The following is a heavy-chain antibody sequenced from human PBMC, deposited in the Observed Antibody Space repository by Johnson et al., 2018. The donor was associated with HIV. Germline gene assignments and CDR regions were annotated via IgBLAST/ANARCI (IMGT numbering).Heavy chain of an antibody. D-gene: IGHD6-19*01. CDR3: AKDRSTGWYPAFDI. Sequence: QMQLVESGGGVVQPGRSLRLSCAASGFTFSNYAMSWVRQAPGKGLEWVTVISYDGSNKYYADSVKGRFTISRDNSKNTLYLQMNSLRAEDTALYYCAKDRSTGWYPAFDIWGQGTMVTVSS. J-gene: IGHJ3*02. V-gene: IGHV3-30*04. CDR2: ISYDGSNK. CDR1: GFTFSNYA.